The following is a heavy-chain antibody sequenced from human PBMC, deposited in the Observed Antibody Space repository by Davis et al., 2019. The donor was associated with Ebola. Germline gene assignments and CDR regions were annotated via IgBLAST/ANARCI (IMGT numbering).Heavy chain of an antibody. CDR3: ARGVGVLVLMVYAIDY. D-gene: IGHD2-8*01. V-gene: IGHV1-2*06. CDR1: VYTFTAYH. Sequence: ASVKVSCKASVYTFTAYHMHWVRQASGQGLDWMGRINPNIGGTNYAQKFQGRVTITRDTSISTAYVELSRLGSDDTAVYYCARGVGVLVLMVYAIDYWGQGTLVTVSS. J-gene: IGHJ4*02. CDR2: INPNIGGT.